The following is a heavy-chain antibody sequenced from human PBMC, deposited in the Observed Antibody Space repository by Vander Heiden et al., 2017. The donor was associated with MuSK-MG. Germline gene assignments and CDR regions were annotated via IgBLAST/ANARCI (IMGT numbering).Heavy chain of an antibody. J-gene: IGHJ6*02. V-gene: IGHV1-69*04. Sequence: QVHLVQSGAQVKRPGSSVKVPCKASGDTPRTYGFIWVRQAPGQGLEWMGRIIPIIGMTTKEQKLQDRLTISADKSTNTIYMELTSLRSDDTAVYYCATDMWGWDHSDRTDVWGQGTTVTVSS. CDR2: IIPIIGMT. CDR3: ATDMWGWDHSDRTDV. CDR1: GDTPRTYG. D-gene: IGHD6-19*01.